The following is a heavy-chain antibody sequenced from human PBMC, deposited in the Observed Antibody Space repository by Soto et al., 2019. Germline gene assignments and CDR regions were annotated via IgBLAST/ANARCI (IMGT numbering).Heavy chain of an antibody. Sequence: QVQLQESGPGLVKPSGTLSLTCAVSGGSISSSNWWSWVRQPPGKGLEWIGEIYHSGSTNYNPSRTRRVTIAGDTAKNPFPLKLSSVAAADTAVYYCASYARPFDYWGQGTLVTVSS. D-gene: IGHD2-2*01. CDR2: IYHSGST. CDR1: GGSISSSNW. V-gene: IGHV4-4*02. CDR3: ASYARPFDY. J-gene: IGHJ4*02.